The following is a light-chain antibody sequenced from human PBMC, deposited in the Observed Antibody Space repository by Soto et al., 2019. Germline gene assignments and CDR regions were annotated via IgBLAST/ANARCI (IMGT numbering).Light chain of an antibody. V-gene: IGLV2-14*01. J-gene: IGLJ2*01. CDR1: SSDVGDSDY. CDR2: EVS. Sequence: QSALTQPASVSGSPGQSITISCTGASSDVGDSDYVSWYQQHPGKAPKLLIYEVSHRPSGVSDRFSASKSGNTASLTISGLQAEDEADYYCSSHGGIKNVVFGGGTKLTVL. CDR3: SSHGGIKNVV.